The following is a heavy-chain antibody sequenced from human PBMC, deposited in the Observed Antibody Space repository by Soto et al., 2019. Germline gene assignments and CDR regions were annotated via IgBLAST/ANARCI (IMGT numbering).Heavy chain of an antibody. CDR3: VKQAHGLDGVAFDY. Sequence: GGSLRLSCAASGFTFSSYAMNWVRQAPGKGLEAISAVSTSGRSTYYADSVKDRFTISRDNSKNTLFLQMGSLRPEDTAIYYCVKQAHGLDGVAFDYWGQGTQVTVSS. D-gene: IGHD2-15*01. CDR2: VSTSGRST. J-gene: IGHJ4*02. V-gene: IGHV3-64D*06. CDR1: GFTFSSYA.